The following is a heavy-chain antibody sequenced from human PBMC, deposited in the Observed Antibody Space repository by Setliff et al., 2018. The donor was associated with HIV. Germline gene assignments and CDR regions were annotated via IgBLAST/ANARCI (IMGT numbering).Heavy chain of an antibody. CDR1: GFISDDYG. Sequence: GGSLRLSCTGSGFISDDYGMTWVRQAPGKGLECVSAINWNGDGTHYADSVKGRFTISRDNAKNSLYLQMHSLRAEDTALYYCVKGSSSGTFGYMDVWGRGTTVTVS. V-gene: IGHV3-20*04. D-gene: IGHD1-26*01. CDR2: INWNGDGT. J-gene: IGHJ6*03. CDR3: VKGSSSGTFGYMDV.